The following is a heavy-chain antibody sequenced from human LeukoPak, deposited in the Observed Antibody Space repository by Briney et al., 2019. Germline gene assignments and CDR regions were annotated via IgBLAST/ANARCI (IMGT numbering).Heavy chain of an antibody. CDR2: IRYDGSNK. J-gene: IGHJ3*02. V-gene: IGHV3-30*02. Sequence: PGGSLRLSCAASGFTFTSYGMHWVRQAPGKGREWVASIRYDGSNKYYADSVKGRFTISRDNSKNTLSLKVNSLRAEDTAVYLCAKEGVVGVDPWLVAFDIWGQGTMVTVSS. CDR1: GFTFTSYG. CDR3: AKEGVVGVDPWLVAFDI. D-gene: IGHD2-2*01.